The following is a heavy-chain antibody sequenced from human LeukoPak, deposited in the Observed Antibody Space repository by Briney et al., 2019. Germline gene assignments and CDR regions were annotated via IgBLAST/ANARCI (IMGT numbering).Heavy chain of an antibody. J-gene: IGHJ4*02. CDR3: ARGGTGAFDY. CDR1: GFSFSDYY. CDR2: ISSRSTYI. D-gene: IGHD2-8*02. V-gene: IGHV3-11*06. Sequence: GGSLRLACTASGFSFSDYYMSWIGQAPGKGLEWVSYISSRSTYISDADSVKGRFTISRDNAKNLLFLQMNSLRVEDTALYYCARGGTGAFDYWGQGILVTVSS.